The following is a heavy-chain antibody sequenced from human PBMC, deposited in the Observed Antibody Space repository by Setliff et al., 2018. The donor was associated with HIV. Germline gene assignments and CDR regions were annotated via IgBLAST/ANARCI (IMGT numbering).Heavy chain of an antibody. CDR2: IFYGGNA. CDR1: AGAIRSYY. J-gene: IGHJ3*02. CDR3: ASTGRIEIDHLQPFEI. D-gene: IGHD1-26*01. Sequence: SETLSLTCTVSAGAIRSYYWSWIRQSPGKGLEWIGDIFYGGNANYSPSLKGRVTMSLDTSRNQFSLKLTSVTAADTAVYYCASTGRIEIDHLQPFEIWGQGTMVTVSS. V-gene: IGHV4-59*12.